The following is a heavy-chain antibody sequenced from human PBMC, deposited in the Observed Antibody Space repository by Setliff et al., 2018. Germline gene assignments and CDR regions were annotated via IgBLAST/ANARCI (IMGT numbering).Heavy chain of an antibody. CDR1: GDSMSFSY. J-gene: IGHJ4*02. CDR2: IYYSGST. V-gene: IGHV4-59*01. D-gene: IGHD3-10*01. Sequence: TLSLTCSASGDSMSFSYWSWIRQPPGKGLEWIGYIYYSGSTDSHPSLKSRVSISIDTSKNQFSLNVRSATAADTAIYYCAKGRGEMDSWGQGILVTVSS. CDR3: AKGRGEMDS.